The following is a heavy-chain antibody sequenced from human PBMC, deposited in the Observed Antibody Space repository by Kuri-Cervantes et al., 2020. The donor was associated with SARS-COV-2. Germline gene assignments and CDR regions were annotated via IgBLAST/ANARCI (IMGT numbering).Heavy chain of an antibody. CDR2: IYTSGST. J-gene: IGHJ6*03. CDR3: ARVVPAADEGLYYYYMGV. D-gene: IGHD2-2*01. CDR1: GGSISSYY. Sequence: SETLSLTCTVSGGSISSYYWSWIRQPAGKGLEWIGRIYTSGSTNYNPSLKSRVTMSVDTSKNQFSLKLSSVTAADTAVYYCARVVPAADEGLYYYYMGVWGKGTTVTVSS. V-gene: IGHV4-4*07.